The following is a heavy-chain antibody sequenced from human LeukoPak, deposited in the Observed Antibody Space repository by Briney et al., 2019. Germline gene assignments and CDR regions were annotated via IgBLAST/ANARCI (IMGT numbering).Heavy chain of an antibody. D-gene: IGHD2-2*01. CDR2: INHSGST. V-gene: IGHV4-34*01. CDR3: AESTGYYYYGMDV. J-gene: IGHJ6*02. CDR1: GGSFSGYY. Sequence: SETLSLTCAVYGGSFSGYYWSWIRQPPRKGLEWIGEINHSGSTNYNPSLKSRVTISVDTSKNQFSLKLSSVTAADTAVYYCAESTGYYYYGMDVWGQGTTVTVSS.